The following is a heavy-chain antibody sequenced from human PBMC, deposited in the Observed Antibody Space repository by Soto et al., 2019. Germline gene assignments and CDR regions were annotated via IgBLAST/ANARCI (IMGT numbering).Heavy chain of an antibody. J-gene: IGHJ4*02. Sequence: EVQLVESGGDLGQPGGSLRLSCTASGFTFSSSEMNWVRQAPGKGLEWVSYISSSGSTTYYADSVKGRFTISRDNAKNSLYLQMHSLRAEDTAFYYCARDSYDSLWGTNGGIYWGQGTLVTVSS. CDR1: GFTFSSSE. V-gene: IGHV3-48*03. CDR2: ISSSGSTT. D-gene: IGHD3-16*01. CDR3: ARDSYDSLWGTNGGIY.